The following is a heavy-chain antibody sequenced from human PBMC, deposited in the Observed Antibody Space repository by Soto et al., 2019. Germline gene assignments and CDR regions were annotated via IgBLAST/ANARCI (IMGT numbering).Heavy chain of an antibody. J-gene: IGHJ4*02. V-gene: IGHV4-30-4*01. D-gene: IGHD3-10*01. CDR1: GGSISSGDYY. Sequence: PSETLSLTCTVSGGSISSGDYYWSWIRQPPGKGLEWIGYIYYSGSTYYNPSLKSRVTISVDTSKNQFSLKLSSVTAADTAVYYCASRTMVRGVIRTDYWGLGTLFPVSP. CDR3: ASRTMVRGVIRTDY. CDR2: IYYSGST.